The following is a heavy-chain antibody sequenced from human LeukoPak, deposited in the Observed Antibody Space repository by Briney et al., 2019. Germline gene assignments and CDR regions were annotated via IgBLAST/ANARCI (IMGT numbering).Heavy chain of an antibody. J-gene: IGHJ4*02. Sequence: PGGSLRLSCVASGFTFSSYWMHWVRQAPGKGLVWVSRINSDGSTTTYADSVKGRFTISRDNSKNTLYLQMNSLRAEDTAVYYCATVVLRYFDWLFPLDYWGQGTLVTVSS. CDR2: INSDGSTT. V-gene: IGHV3-74*01. CDR3: ATVVLRYFDWLFPLDY. CDR1: GFTFSSYW. D-gene: IGHD3-9*01.